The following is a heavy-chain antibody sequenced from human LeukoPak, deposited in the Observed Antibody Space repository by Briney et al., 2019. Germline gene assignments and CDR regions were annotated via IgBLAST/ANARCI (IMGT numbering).Heavy chain of an antibody. J-gene: IGHJ4*02. CDR2: ISYDGSNK. CDR3: AREQGHFDY. Sequence: GGSLRLSCAAPGFTFSSYAMHWVRQAPRKRLEWVAVISYDGSNKYYADSVKGRFTISRDNSKNTLYLQMNSLRAEDTAVYYCAREQGHFDYWGQGTLVTVSS. V-gene: IGHV3-30-3*01. CDR1: GFTFSSYA.